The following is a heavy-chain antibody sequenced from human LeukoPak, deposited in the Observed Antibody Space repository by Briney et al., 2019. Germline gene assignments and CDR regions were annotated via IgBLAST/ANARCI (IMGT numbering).Heavy chain of an antibody. Sequence: GGSLRLSCTASGFTFGDYAMSWVRQAPGKGLEWVGFVRSKAYGGTTEYAASVKGRFTISGDDSKSIAYLQMNSLKTEDTAVYYCTREDIVVVPAASLTYYYYYGMDVWGKGTTVTVSS. CDR3: TREDIVVVPAASLTYYYYYGMDV. D-gene: IGHD2-2*01. J-gene: IGHJ6*04. CDR2: VRSKAYGGTT. V-gene: IGHV3-49*04. CDR1: GFTFGDYA.